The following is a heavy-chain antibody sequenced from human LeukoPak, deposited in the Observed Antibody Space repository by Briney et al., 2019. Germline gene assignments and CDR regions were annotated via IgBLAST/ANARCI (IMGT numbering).Heavy chain of an antibody. CDR2: IYYSGST. J-gene: IGHJ4*02. CDR1: GGSISSSSYY. V-gene: IGHV4-39*01. D-gene: IGHD1-26*01. CDR3: ARRDIGSHFDY. Sequence: TSETLSLTCTVSGGSISSSSYYWGWIRQPPGKGLEWIGSIYYSGSTYYNPSLKSRVTISVDTSKNQFSLKLSSVTAADTAVYYCARRDIGSHFDYWGQGVLVTVSS.